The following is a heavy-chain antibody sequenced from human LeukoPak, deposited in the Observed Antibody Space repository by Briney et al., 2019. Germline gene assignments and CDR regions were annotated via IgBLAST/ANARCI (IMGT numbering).Heavy chain of an antibody. CDR1: GGSINDYY. Sequence: SETLSLTCTVSGGSINDYYWTWLRQPPGKGLEWIGFIYYRGTTNNNPSLKSRVTTSTDTSKKQFSLNLSSVTAADTAIYYCAGVFSGRRPFELWGQGILVTVSS. J-gene: IGHJ4*02. CDR2: IYYRGTT. D-gene: IGHD3-10*01. CDR3: AGVFSGRRPFEL. V-gene: IGHV4-59*03.